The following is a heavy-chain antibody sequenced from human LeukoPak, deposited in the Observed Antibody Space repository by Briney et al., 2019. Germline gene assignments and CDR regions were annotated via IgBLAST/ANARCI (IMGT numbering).Heavy chain of an antibody. CDR1: GFTFTSHW. V-gene: IGHV3-7*01. CDR2: IKQDGSEK. D-gene: IGHD2-2*02. CDR3: AREVEYCSSTSCYSYYYYYMDV. Sequence: GGSLRLSCAASGFTFTSHWMSWVRQAPGKGLEWVANIKQDGSEKYYVDSVKGRFTISRDNAKNSLYLQMNSLRAEDTAVYYCAREVEYCSSTSCYSYYYYYMDVWGKGTTVTVSS. J-gene: IGHJ6*03.